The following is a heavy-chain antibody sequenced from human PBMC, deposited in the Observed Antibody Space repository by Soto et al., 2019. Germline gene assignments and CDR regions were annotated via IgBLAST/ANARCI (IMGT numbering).Heavy chain of an antibody. J-gene: IGHJ5*02. V-gene: IGHV5-51*01. CDR2: IYGGDSDT. Sequence: GESLKISCNGSGYNFDTYWIGWVRQMPGKGLEWIGIIYGGDSDTRYNPSFQGQVTMSADKSLSTAYLQWSSLKASDTAIYFCATWAYVDEKFDPWGQGTPVTVSS. CDR1: GYNFDTYW. D-gene: IGHD3-16*01. CDR3: ATWAYVDEKFDP.